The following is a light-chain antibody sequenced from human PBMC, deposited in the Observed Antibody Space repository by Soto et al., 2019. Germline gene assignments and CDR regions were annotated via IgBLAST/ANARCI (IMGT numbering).Light chain of an antibody. V-gene: IGKV3-11*01. J-gene: IGKJ5*01. CDR3: QQRSNWPIT. CDR2: DAS. Sequence: ERVVTRSPATLSLSPGERATLSCRASQSVSSYLAWYQQKPGQAPRLLIYDASNRATGVPARFRGSGSGTDFTLTISSLEPEDFSVYYCQQRSNWPITFGQGTRLEIK. CDR1: QSVSSY.